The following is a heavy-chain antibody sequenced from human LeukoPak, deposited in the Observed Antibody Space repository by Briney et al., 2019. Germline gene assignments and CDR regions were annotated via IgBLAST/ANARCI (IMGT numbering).Heavy chain of an antibody. D-gene: IGHD2-21*02. Sequence: GASVKVSCKASGYTFTGYYMHWVRQAPGQGLEWMGWINPNSGGTNYAQKFQGRVTMTRDTSISTVYMELSRLRSDDTAVYYCARGGVVTAGEYYFDYWGQGTLVTVSS. CDR3: ARGGVVTAGEYYFDY. V-gene: IGHV1-2*02. CDR2: INPNSGGT. J-gene: IGHJ4*02. CDR1: GYTFTGYY.